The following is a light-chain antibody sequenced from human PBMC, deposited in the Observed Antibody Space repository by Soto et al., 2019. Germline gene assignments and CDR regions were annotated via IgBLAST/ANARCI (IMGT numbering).Light chain of an antibody. CDR2: GAS. V-gene: IGKV3-20*01. Sequence: EIVLTQSPGTLSLSPGERATLSCRASQSVSASFLAWYQQKPGQAPRLHIYGASSRATAIPDRFSGSGSGTDFTLTISRLEPEDAAVYYCQQRGTFGQGTKLEIK. CDR1: QSVSASF. CDR3: QQRGT. J-gene: IGKJ2*02.